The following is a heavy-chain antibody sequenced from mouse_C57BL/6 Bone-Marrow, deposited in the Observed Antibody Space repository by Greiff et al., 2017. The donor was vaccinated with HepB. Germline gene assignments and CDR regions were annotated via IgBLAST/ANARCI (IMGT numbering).Heavy chain of an antibody. Sequence: VQLQQSGAELVKPGASVKISCKASGYTFTDYYINWVTQRPGQGLEWIGKIGPGSGSTYYNEKFKGKATLTADKSSSTAYMQLSSLTSEDSAVYFCARRWVTTVVATDAMDYWGQGTSVTGSS. V-gene: IGHV1-77*01. CDR1: GYTFTDYY. D-gene: IGHD1-1*01. J-gene: IGHJ4*01. CDR3: ARRWVTTVVATDAMDY. CDR2: IGPGSGST.